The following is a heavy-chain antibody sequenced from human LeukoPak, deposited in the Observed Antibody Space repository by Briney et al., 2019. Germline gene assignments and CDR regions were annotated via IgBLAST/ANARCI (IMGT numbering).Heavy chain of an antibody. D-gene: IGHD2-2*01. Sequence: GGSLRLSCAASGFTFSSYAMSWVRQAPGKGLEWVSTISGSGGSTYYADSVKGRFTISRDNSKNTLSLQMNSLRADDTAVYYCGRGYCSSINCYAFDIWGQGTMVTVSS. J-gene: IGHJ3*02. CDR1: GFTFSSYA. CDR2: ISGSGGST. CDR3: GRGYCSSINCYAFDI. V-gene: IGHV3-23*01.